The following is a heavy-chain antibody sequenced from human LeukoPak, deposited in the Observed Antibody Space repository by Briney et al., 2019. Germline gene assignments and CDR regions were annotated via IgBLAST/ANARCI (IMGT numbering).Heavy chain of an antibody. CDR3: VRGSQWNPGIAAAGNFDY. CDR1: GLPFIGNS. Sequence: GGSLRLSWAAFGLPFIGNSMTGFGQAPGKGLDWVSSISMGSSYIYYADSVKGRFTISKDNAKNSLYLQMNSLRAEDAAVYFCVRGSQWNPGIAAAGNFDYWGQGTLVTVSS. D-gene: IGHD6-13*01. CDR2: ISMGSSYI. V-gene: IGHV3-21*01. J-gene: IGHJ4*02.